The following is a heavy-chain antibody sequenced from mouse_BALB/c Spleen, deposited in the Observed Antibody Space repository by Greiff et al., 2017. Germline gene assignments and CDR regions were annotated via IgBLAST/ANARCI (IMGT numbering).Heavy chain of an antibody. D-gene: IGHD2-4*01. CDR1: GFAFSSYD. CDR2: ISSGGGST. V-gene: IGHV5-12-1*01. Sequence: VQLKESGGGLVKPGGSLKLSCAASGFAFSSYDMSWVRQTPEKRLEWVAYISSGGGSTYYPDTVKGRFTISRDNAKNTLYLQMSSLKSEDTAMYYCARPSYDYDYFDYWGQGTTLTVSS. CDR3: ARPSYDYDYFDY. J-gene: IGHJ2*01.